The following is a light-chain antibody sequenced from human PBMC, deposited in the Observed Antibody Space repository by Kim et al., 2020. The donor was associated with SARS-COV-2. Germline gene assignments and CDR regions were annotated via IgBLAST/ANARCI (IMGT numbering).Light chain of an antibody. V-gene: IGKV2-30*02. CDR1: QTLGHSVEKTY. J-gene: IGKJ4*01. CDR2: KGS. Sequence: VSISFRCRQTLGHSVEKTYLSWFQHRPGKSPRRLIYKGSSRDSGVPDRFSGSGSGTDFTLKISRVEAEDVGVYYCMQSTQWPGTFGGGTKVDIK. CDR3: MQSTQWPGT.